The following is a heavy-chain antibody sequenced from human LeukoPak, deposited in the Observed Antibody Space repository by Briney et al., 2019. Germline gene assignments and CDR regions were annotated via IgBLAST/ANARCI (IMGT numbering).Heavy chain of an antibody. CDR3: ARDRIPYCSGGSCYYFDY. V-gene: IGHV1-18*04. CDR1: GYTFTSYG. J-gene: IGHJ4*02. CDR2: ISAYNGNT. D-gene: IGHD2-15*01. Sequence: ASVKVFCKASGYTFTSYGISWERQAPGQGLEWMGWISAYNGNTNYAQKLQGRVTMTTDTSTSTAYMELRSLRSDDTAVYYCARDRIPYCSGGSCYYFDYWGQGTLVTVSS.